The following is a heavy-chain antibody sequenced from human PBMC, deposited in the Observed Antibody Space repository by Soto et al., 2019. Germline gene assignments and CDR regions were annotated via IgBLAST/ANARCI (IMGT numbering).Heavy chain of an antibody. CDR3: ATDDGHYFWSV. D-gene: IGHD3-3*01. J-gene: IGHJ6*02. V-gene: IGHV1-2*02. CDR1: GYTITAHF. Sequence: QVQLVQSGAEVKKPGSSVKVSCRASGYTITAHFLHWVRQAPGQGLEWMGWINPRTGATDYGEKFHDGVTMTRDTSVNTAYMQRSGLTSDETAGYFCATDDGHYFWSVWCQGTRVTVSS. CDR2: INPRTGAT.